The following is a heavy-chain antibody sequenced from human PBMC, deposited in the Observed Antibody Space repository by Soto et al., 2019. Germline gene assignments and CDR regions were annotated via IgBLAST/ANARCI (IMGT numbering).Heavy chain of an antibody. CDR1: GFTFSSYG. V-gene: IGHV3-33*01. CDR3: ARLSSSWYMDV. Sequence: QVQLVESGGGVVQPGRSLRLSCAASGFTFSSYGMHWVRQAPGKGLEWVAVTWYDGSNNYHADSVKGRFTISRDNSKNRLYLQMHSLRVEETAVCYWARLSSSWYMDVWGQGTTVTVSS. J-gene: IGHJ6*03. D-gene: IGHD6-13*01. CDR2: TWYDGSNN.